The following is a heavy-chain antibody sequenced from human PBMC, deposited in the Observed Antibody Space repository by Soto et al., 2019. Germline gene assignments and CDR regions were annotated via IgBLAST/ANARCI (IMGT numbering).Heavy chain of an antibody. Sequence: PSETLSLTCTVSGGSISSYYWSWIRQPPGKGLEWIGYIFYSGSTNYNPSLKSRVTISVDTSKNQFSLKLSSVTAAYTAVYYCARRYSSSLDFWGQGTLVTVSS. D-gene: IGHD6-13*01. V-gene: IGHV4-59*08. CDR2: IFYSGST. J-gene: IGHJ4*02. CDR3: ARRYSSSLDF. CDR1: GGSISSYY.